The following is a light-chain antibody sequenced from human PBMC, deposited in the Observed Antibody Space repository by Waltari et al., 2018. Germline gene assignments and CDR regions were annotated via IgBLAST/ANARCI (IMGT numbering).Light chain of an antibody. Sequence: QLVLTQSPSASASLGASVKLTCTLSSGHSSNVIAWLHQQPEKGPRYLMKVNSDGSHNKGDEIPDRFSGSSSGAEHYLTISSLQSEDEADYYCQTGGHGTWVFGGGTKLTVL. J-gene: IGLJ3*02. V-gene: IGLV4-69*01. CDR2: VNSDGSH. CDR3: QTGGHGTWV. CDR1: SGHSSNV.